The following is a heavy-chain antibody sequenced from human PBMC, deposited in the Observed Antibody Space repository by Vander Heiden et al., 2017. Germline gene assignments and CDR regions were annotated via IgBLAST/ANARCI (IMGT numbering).Heavy chain of an antibody. Sequence: EVQLVESGGGLVKHGGSFRLPCQASGSTYSGYSMSWVRQAPGKGLEWVSSISSSSTYIHYADSVKGRFTISRDNAKNSLCLQMNSLRVEDTAVYYCASRGYCGGDNCLHHFDYWGQGTLVTASS. D-gene: IGHD2-15*01. CDR1: GSTYSGYS. CDR3: ASRGYCGGDNCLHHFDY. J-gene: IGHJ4*02. V-gene: IGHV3-21*01. CDR2: ISSSSTYI.